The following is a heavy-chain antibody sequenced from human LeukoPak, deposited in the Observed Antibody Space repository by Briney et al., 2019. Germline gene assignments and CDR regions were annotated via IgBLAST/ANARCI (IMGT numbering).Heavy chain of an antibody. D-gene: IGHD6-19*01. CDR1: GYTFTSYD. CDR3: ARTVADVEEYYYYYMDV. CDR2: MNPNSGNT. J-gene: IGHJ6*03. V-gene: IGHV1-8*01. Sequence: GASVKVSCKASGYTFTSYDINWVRQATGQGLEWMGWMNPNSGNTGYAQKFQGRVTMTRNTSISTAYMELSSLRSEDTAVYYCARTVADVEEYYYYYMDVWGKGTTVTVSS.